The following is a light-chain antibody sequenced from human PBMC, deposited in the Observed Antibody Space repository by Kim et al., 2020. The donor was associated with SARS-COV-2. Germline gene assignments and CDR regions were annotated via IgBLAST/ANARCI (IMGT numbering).Light chain of an antibody. CDR1: QSVSSY. J-gene: IGKJ4*01. Sequence: LSTGERATRSGRASQSVSSYVAWYQQKPGQAPRLLIYDASSGATGIPARFSGSGSGTDFTLTISSLEPEDFAVYYCQQRSNWPLTFGGGTKVDIK. V-gene: IGKV3-11*01. CDR3: QQRSNWPLT. CDR2: DAS.